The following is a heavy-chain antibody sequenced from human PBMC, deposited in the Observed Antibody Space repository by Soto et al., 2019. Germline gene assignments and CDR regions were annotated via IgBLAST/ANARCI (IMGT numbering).Heavy chain of an antibody. D-gene: IGHD4-4*01. J-gene: IGHJ3*02. Sequence: PVESLKISCKGSGYSFTSYWIGCLLQGPGKVLEWMGIIYPGDSDTRYSPSFQGQVTISADKSISTAYLQWSSLKASDTAMYYCARHMSGGDGYSNDAFDIWGQGTMVTVSS. CDR1: GYSFTSYW. CDR2: IYPGDSDT. CDR3: ARHMSGGDGYSNDAFDI. V-gene: IGHV5-51*01.